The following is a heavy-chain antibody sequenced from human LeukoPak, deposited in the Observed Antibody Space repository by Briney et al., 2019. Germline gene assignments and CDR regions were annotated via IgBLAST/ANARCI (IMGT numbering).Heavy chain of an antibody. D-gene: IGHD3-9*01. CDR2: FDPEDGET. V-gene: IGHV1-24*01. J-gene: IGHJ4*02. CDR1: GYTLTELS. CDR3: ATFISGYYDILTGYSYYFDY. Sequence: ASVKVSCKVSGYTLTELSMHWVRQAPGKGLEWMGGFDPEDGETIYAQKFQGRVTMTEDTSTDTAYMELSSLRSEDTAVYYCATFISGYYDILTGYSYYFDYWGQGTLVTISS.